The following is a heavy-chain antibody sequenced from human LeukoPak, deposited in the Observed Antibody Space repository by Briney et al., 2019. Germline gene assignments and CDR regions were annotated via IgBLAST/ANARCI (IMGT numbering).Heavy chain of an antibody. CDR3: ARSTTVNWFDP. CDR2: IYHSGST. J-gene: IGHJ5*02. Sequence: SETLSLTCAVYSGSFSGYSWSWIRQPPGKGLEWIGSIYHSGSTYYNPSLKSRVTISVDTSKNQFSLKLSSVTAADTAVYYCARSTTVNWFDPGGQGTLVTVSS. D-gene: IGHD4-17*01. V-gene: IGHV4-34*01. CDR1: SGSFSGYS.